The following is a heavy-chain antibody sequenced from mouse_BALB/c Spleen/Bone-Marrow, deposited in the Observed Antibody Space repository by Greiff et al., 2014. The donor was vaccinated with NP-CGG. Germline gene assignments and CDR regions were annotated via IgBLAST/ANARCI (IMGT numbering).Heavy chain of an antibody. D-gene: IGHD2-10*01. V-gene: IGHV2-9*02. CDR2: IWAGGST. CDR3: AIAYFGNYNYYFDY. CDR1: GFSLTSYC. Sequence: QVQLQQSGPGLVAPSQSLFITFTVSGFSLTSYCVHWGRQPPGKGLEWLGIIWAGGSTNYNSALMSRLSISKDNSKSQVFLKMNSLQTDDTAMYFCAIAYFGNYNYYFDYWGQGTTLTVSS. J-gene: IGHJ2*01.